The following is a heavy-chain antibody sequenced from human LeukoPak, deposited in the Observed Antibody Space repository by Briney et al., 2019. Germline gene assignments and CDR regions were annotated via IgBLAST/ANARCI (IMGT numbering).Heavy chain of an antibody. J-gene: IGHJ4*02. CDR2: ISGSGGST. D-gene: IGHD6-19*01. Sequence: AGGSLSLSCAASGFTFGSYAMSWVRQAPGEGLEWVSAISGSGGSTYYADSVKGRFTISRDNSKNTLYLQMNSLRAEDTAVYYCARDRYSSGWYDLDYWGQGTLVTVSS. CDR3: ARDRYSSGWYDLDY. V-gene: IGHV3-23*01. CDR1: GFTFGSYA.